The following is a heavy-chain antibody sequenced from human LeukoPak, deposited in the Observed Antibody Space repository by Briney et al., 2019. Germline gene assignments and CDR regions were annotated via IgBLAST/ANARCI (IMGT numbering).Heavy chain of an antibody. Sequence: GGSLRLSCAASGFTFDDYAMHWVRQAPGKGLEWVSGIRWNSGSIGYADSVKGRFTISRDNAKNSLYLQMNSLRAEDTALYYCAKDMSSGGIAVAGLGAFDIWGQGTMVTVSS. V-gene: IGHV3-9*01. J-gene: IGHJ3*02. CDR2: IRWNSGSI. D-gene: IGHD6-19*01. CDR3: AKDMSSGGIAVAGLGAFDI. CDR1: GFTFDDYA.